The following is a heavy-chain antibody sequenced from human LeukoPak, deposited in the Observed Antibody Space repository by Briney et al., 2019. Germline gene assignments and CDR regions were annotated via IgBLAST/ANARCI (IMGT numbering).Heavy chain of an antibody. V-gene: IGHV1-2*02. Sequence: ASVKVSCKASGYTFTGYYMHWVRQAPGQGLEWMGWINPNSGGTNYAQKFQGRVTMTRDTSISTAYMELSRLRSDDTAVYYCARDYDILTGYSFGAFDIWGQGTMVTVSS. CDR1: GYTFTGYY. CDR3: ARDYDILTGYSFGAFDI. CDR2: INPNSGGT. D-gene: IGHD3-9*01. J-gene: IGHJ3*02.